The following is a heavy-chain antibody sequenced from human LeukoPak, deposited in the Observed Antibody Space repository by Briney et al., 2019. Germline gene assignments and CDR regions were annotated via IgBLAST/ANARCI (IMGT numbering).Heavy chain of an antibody. V-gene: IGHV4-34*01. CDR3: ARAAPPDYYDSRLSFDY. CDR2: INHSGST. J-gene: IGHJ4*02. D-gene: IGHD3-22*01. Sequence: SETLSLTCAVYGGSFSGYYWSWIRQPPGKGLEWIGEINHSGSTNYNPSLKSRVTISVDTSKNQFSLKLSSVTAADTAVYYCARAAPPDYYDSRLSFDYWGQGTLVTVSS. CDR1: GGSFSGYY.